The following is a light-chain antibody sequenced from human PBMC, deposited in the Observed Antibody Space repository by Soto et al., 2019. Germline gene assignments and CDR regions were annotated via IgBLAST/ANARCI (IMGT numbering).Light chain of an antibody. CDR3: QHYGSSPPMYT. V-gene: IGKV3-20*01. Sequence: EIVLTQSPGTRSLSPGERATLSCRASQSVSTTYLGWYQQKPGQAPRLLVYGTSRRATGIPDRFSGSGSGTDFTLTISSLEPEDFAVYYCQHYGSSPPMYTFGQGTKLEIK. CDR2: GTS. CDR1: QSVSTTY. J-gene: IGKJ2*01.